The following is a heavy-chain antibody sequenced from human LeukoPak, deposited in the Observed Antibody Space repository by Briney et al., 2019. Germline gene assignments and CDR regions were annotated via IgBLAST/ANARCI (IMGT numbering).Heavy chain of an antibody. CDR3: XXXXXXXXASGTSFSWFDP. Sequence: XXXSXXTFXXXYMHWVRQAPGQGLEWMGIINPSGESTNYAQKFQGRVTMTRDTSTSTVYMELSSLRSEDTAVYYCXXXXXXXXASGTSFSWFDPWGQGTLVTVSS. V-gene: IGHV1-46*01. CDR1: XXTFXXXY. J-gene: IGHJ5*02. CDR2: INPSGEST. D-gene: IGHD6-13*01.